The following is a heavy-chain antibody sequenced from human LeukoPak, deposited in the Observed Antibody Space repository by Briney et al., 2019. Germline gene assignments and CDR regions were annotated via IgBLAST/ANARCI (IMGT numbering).Heavy chain of an antibody. D-gene: IGHD3-22*01. CDR1: GFTFSAYS. V-gene: IGHV3-48*01. J-gene: IGHJ6*02. CDR2: ISGGGGTI. Sequence: GGSLRLSCAASGFTFSAYSMNWVRQAPGKGLEWVSFISGGGGTIYYADSVKGRFTISRDNAKNSLHLQMDSLRVEDTAVYYCARGDSSGYHCHYYGMDVWGQGTTVTVSS. CDR3: ARGDSSGYHCHYYGMDV.